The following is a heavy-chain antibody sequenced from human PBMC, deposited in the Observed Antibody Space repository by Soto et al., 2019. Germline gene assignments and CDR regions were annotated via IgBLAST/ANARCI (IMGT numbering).Heavy chain of an antibody. CDR3: ARDHAGYCSGGSCYPGY. V-gene: IGHV3-30-3*01. D-gene: IGHD2-15*01. Sequence: PGGSLRLSCAASGFTFSSYAMHWVRQAPGKGLEWVAVISYDGSNKYYADSVKGRFTISRDNSKNTLYLQMNSLRAEDTAVYYCARDHAGYCSGGSCYPGYWGQGTLVTVSS. CDR1: GFTFSSYA. CDR2: ISYDGSNK. J-gene: IGHJ4*02.